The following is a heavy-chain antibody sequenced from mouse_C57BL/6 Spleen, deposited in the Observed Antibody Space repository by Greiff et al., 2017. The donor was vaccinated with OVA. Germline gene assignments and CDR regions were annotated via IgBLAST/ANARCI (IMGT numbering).Heavy chain of an antibody. D-gene: IGHD2-4*01. CDR1: GYSITSGYY. V-gene: IGHV3-6*01. CDR3: ARVYDYGDY. J-gene: IGHJ4*01. CDR2: ISYDGSN. Sequence: DVKLQESGPGLVKPSQSLSLTCSVTGYSITSGYYWNWIRQFPGNKLEWMGYISYDGSNNYNPSLKNRISITRDTSKNQFFLKLNSVTTEDTATYYCARVYDYGDYWGQGTSVTVSS.